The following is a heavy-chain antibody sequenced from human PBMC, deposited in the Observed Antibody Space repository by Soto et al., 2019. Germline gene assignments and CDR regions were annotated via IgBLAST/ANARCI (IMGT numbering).Heavy chain of an antibody. D-gene: IGHD4-4*01. CDR2: IKSKTDGGTT. Sequence: GGSLRLSCAASGFTFSNAWMNWVRQAPGKGLEWVGRIKSKTDGGTTDYAAPVKGRSTISRDDSKNTLYLQMNSLKTEDTAVYYCTTDPTEAYYYYGMDVWGQGTTVTVSS. V-gene: IGHV3-15*07. J-gene: IGHJ6*02. CDR3: TTDPTEAYYYYGMDV. CDR1: GFTFSNAW.